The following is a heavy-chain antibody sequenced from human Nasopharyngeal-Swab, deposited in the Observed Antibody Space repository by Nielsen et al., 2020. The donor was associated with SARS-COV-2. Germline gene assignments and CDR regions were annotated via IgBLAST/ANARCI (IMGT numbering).Heavy chain of an antibody. J-gene: IGHJ6*03. Sequence: WIRQPPGKGLGWIGEIDHTGGTNYNPSLKSRVTISVDTSKNQFSLKLSSVTAADTAVYYCARGLSGIVPAPILGLGPFYSFYYMDVWGKGTTVTVSS. D-gene: IGHD7-27*01. CDR3: ARGLSGIVPAPILGLGPFYSFYYMDV. CDR2: IDHTGGT. V-gene: IGHV4-34*01.